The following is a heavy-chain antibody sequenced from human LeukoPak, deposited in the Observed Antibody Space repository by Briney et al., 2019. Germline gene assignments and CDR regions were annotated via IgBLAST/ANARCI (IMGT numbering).Heavy chain of an antibody. D-gene: IGHD5-24*01. V-gene: IGHV1-46*01. CDR1: GYTFTSYG. Sequence: EASLKVSCKASGYTFTSYGISGVRQAPGQGPEWMGVISPSGGSTTYAQKFQGRVTLTRDMSTSTDYLELSSLRSEDTAVYYCARDNSVRDEAWWFNLWGQGTLVTVSS. J-gene: IGHJ5*02. CDR3: ARDNSVRDEAWWFNL. CDR2: ISPSGGST.